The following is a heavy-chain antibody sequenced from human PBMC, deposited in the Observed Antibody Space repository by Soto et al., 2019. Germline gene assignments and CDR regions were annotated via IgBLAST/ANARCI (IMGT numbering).Heavy chain of an antibody. J-gene: IGHJ5*02. Sequence: GPTLVNPTQTLTLTCTFSGFSLSTSGVGVGWIRQPPGKALEWLALIYWDDDKRYSPSLNRRLTITKDTSKNQVVLTMTKMDPVDTATYYCAHWTKQFIGCCSSTSCYAPQWFDRWAQGTLVTVSS. CDR1: GFSLSTSGVG. CDR3: AHWTKQFIGCCSSTSCYAPQWFDR. V-gene: IGHV2-5*02. D-gene: IGHD2-2*01. CDR2: IYWDDDK.